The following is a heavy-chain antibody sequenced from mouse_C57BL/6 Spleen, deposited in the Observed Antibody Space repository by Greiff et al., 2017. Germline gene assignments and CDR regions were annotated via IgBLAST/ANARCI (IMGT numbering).Heavy chain of an antibody. CDR2: ISSGSSTI. CDR3: ARATPYYFYAMDY. V-gene: IGHV5-17*01. Sequence: EVMLVESGGGLVKPGGSLKLSCAASGFTFSDYGMHWVRQAPEKGLEWVAYISSGSSTIYYADTVKGRFTISRDNAKNTLFLQMTRLRSEDTAMYYGARATPYYFYAMDYWGQGTSVTVAS. D-gene: IGHD2-10*01. CDR1: GFTFSDYG. J-gene: IGHJ4*01.